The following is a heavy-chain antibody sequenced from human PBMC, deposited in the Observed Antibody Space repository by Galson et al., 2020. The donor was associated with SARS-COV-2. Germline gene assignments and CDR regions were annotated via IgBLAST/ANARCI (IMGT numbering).Heavy chain of an antibody. CDR3: AKELST. CDR2: IRNDGSDK. J-gene: IGHJ4*02. CDR1: GFTFSDYG. D-gene: IGHD4-4*01. Sequence: GGSLRLSCTASGFTFSDYGMHCVRQAPGKGLEWVAFIRNDGSDKYYADSVKGRFTISRDSSKSTLYLQMNSLRPDDTAVYYCAKELSTGGQGTLVTVSS. V-gene: IGHV3-30*02.